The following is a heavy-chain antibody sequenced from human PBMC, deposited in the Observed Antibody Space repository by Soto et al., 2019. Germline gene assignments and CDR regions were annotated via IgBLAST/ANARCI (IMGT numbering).Heavy chain of an antibody. V-gene: IGHV1-69*06. Sequence: QVVLLQSGAEVKEPGSSVRLSCQVSGSTFNNFAFSWVRQAPGQGPEWLGGIVVMSNAADYSQRFQDRVMITADTSTSTLYMELGSLTFDYTAVYYCARAIKRWEVNYYFDYWGQGTLVAVSS. J-gene: IGHJ4*02. CDR3: ARAIKRWEVNYYFDY. CDR1: GSTFNNFA. CDR2: IVVMSNAA. D-gene: IGHD1-26*01.